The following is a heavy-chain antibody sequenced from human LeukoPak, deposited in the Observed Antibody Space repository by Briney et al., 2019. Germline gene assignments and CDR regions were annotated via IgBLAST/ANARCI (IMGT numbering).Heavy chain of an antibody. CDR2: IYYSGST. D-gene: IGHD3-3*01. V-gene: IGHV4-59*01. J-gene: IGHJ3*02. CDR3: ARDFAGVAKGAFDI. CDR1: GGSISSYY. Sequence: PSETLSLTCTVSGGSISSYYWSWLRQPPGKGLEWIGYIYYSGSTNYNPSLKSRVTISVDTSKNQFSLKLSSVTAADTAVYYCARDFAGVAKGAFDIWGQGTMVTVSS.